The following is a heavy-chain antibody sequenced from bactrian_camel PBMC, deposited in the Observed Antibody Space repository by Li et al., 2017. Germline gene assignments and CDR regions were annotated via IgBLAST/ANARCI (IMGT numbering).Heavy chain of an antibody. CDR1: GITSVGNC. Sequence: QVQLVESGGGSVQAGGPLRLSCAASGITSVGNCMGWFRQAPGKEREWVAGIYRSNNISDTLYYTDFAKGRFTISRDNAKNTLYLQMNSPTPEDTAMYYCAADPSYYNETPEPHGGTQVTVS. J-gene: IGHJ4*01. V-gene: IGHV3S55*01. CDR2: IYRSNNISDTL. D-gene: IGHD4*01.